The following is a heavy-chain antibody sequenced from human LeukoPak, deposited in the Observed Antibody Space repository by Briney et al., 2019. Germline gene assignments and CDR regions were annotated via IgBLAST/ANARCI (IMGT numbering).Heavy chain of an antibody. CDR1: GFTFSSYS. CDR3: AKGESFAFAT. D-gene: IGHD2-21*01. CDR2: ISRSGPT. V-gene: IGHV3-23*01. Sequence: GGSLRLSCAASGFTFSSYSMNWVRQAPGKGLEWVSGISRSGPTYYRDSVRGRFTISRDNSKNTLYLQMNSLRAEDTAVYYCAKGESFAFATWGQGTMVTVSS. J-gene: IGHJ3*02.